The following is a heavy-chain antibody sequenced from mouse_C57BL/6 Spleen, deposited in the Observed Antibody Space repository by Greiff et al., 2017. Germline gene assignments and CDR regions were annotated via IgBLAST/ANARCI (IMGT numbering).Heavy chain of an antibody. CDR2: IYWDDDK. CDR1: GFSLSTSGMG. V-gene: IGHV8-12*01. CDR3: ARREESYDSEGAWFAY. J-gene: IGHJ3*01. D-gene: IGHD2-4*01. Sequence: QVQLQESGPGILQSSQTLSLTCSFSGFSLSTSGMGVSWIRQPSGKGLEWLAHIYWDDDKRYNPSLKSRLTISKDTSRNQVFLKITSVDTADTATYYCARREESYDSEGAWFAYWGQGTLVTVSA.